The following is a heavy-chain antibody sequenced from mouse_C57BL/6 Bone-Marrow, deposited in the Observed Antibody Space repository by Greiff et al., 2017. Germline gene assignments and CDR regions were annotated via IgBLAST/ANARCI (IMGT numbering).Heavy chain of an antibody. CDR1: GYTFTSYW. CDR3: ASVGDGYYAWFAY. CDR2: IHPNSGST. Sequence: QVQLQQPGAELVKPGASVKLSCKASGYTFTSYWMHWVKQRPGQGLEWIGMIHPNSGSTNYNEKFKSKATLTVDKSSSTAYMQLSSLTSEDSAVXYCASVGDGYYAWFAYWGQGTLVTVSA. J-gene: IGHJ3*01. D-gene: IGHD2-3*01. V-gene: IGHV1-64*01.